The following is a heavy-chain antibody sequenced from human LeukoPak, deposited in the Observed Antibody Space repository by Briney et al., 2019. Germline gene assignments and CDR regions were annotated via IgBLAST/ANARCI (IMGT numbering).Heavy chain of an antibody. D-gene: IGHD6-13*01. Sequence: ASVKVSCKASGYTFTSYGISWVRQAPGQGLEWMGWISAYNGNTNYAQKLQGRVTMTTDTSTSTAYMELRSLRSDDTAVYYCARGAVPRTEGYYFDFWGQGTLVTVSS. CDR2: ISAYNGNT. V-gene: IGHV1-18*01. CDR1: GYTFTSYG. CDR3: ARGAVPRTEGYYFDF. J-gene: IGHJ4*02.